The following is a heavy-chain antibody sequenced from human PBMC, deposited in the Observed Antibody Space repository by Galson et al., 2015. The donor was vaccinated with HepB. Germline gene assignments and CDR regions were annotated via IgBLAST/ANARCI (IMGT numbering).Heavy chain of an antibody. V-gene: IGHV3-33*08. D-gene: IGHD3-10*01. CDR2: IWYDGSNK. J-gene: IGHJ4*02. Sequence: SLRLSCAASGFTFSSYGMHWVRQAPGKGLEWVAVIWYDGSNKYYADSVKGRFTISRDNSKNTLYLQMNSLRAEDTAVYYCARIAIRSPSMVRGVVLDYWGQGTLVTVSS. CDR1: GFTFSSYG. CDR3: ARIAIRSPSMVRGVVLDY.